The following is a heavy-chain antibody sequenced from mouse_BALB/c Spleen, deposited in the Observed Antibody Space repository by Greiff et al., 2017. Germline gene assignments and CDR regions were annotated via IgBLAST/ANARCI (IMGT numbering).Heavy chain of an antibody. CDR2: ISSGGST. V-gene: IGHV5-6-5*01. D-gene: IGHD1-1*02. J-gene: IGHJ2*01. CDR1: GFTFSSYA. Sequence: EVQRVESGGGLVKPGGSLKLSCAASGFTFSSYAMSWVRQTPEKRLEWVASISSGGSTYYPDSVKGRFTISRDNARNILYLQMSSLRSEDTAMYYCAREGWFYFDYWGQGTTLTVSS. CDR3: AREGWFYFDY.